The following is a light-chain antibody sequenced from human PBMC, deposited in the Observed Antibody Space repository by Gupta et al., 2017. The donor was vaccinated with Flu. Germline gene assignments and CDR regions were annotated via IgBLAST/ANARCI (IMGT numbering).Light chain of an antibody. V-gene: IGLV4-69*01. CDR1: SSNYNYA. J-gene: IGLJ3*02. Sequence: QLALTPSPSASASLGASVPLTCTLSSSNYNYAIAWPQQHPEKGPRYMMMVNNDGSHKKGDGIPDRFSGSSSGTERYLTIARRQAEDEDDYYWQTWDTGIRVFGGGTKLTVL. CDR2: VNNDGSH. CDR3: QTWDTGIRV.